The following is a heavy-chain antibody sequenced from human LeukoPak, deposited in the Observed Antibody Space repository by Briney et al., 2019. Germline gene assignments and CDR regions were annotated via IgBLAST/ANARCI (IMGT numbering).Heavy chain of an antibody. V-gene: IGHV3-7*01. CDR2: IKEDGSEK. CDR3: AREGDYYCSGGSCYDY. D-gene: IGHD2-15*01. Sequence: GGSLRLSCAASGFISSSYWMSWVRQAPGKGLEWVANIKEDGSEKYYVDSVKGRFTISRDNAKNSVYLQMNSLRAEDTAVYYCAREGDYYCSGGSCYDYWGQGTLVTVSS. CDR1: GFISSSYW. J-gene: IGHJ4*02.